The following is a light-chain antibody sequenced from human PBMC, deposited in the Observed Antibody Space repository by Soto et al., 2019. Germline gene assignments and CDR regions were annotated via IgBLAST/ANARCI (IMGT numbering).Light chain of an antibody. CDR2: GAS. CDR3: QQSYSNVIT. J-gene: IGKJ5*01. V-gene: IGKV1-39*01. Sequence: DIQMTQSPSSLSASVGDRVTITCRASQDISDYVTWYQQRPGNAPKVLVYGASSLQSGVPSRFSGSGAGTDFTLTITSLQPEDFGISYCQQSYSNVITFGQGTRLEI. CDR1: QDISDY.